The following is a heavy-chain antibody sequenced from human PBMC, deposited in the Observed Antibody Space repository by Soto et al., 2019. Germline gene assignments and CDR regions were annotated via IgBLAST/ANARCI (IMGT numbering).Heavy chain of an antibody. Sequence: PGGSLRLSCAASGFTISNYWMHWVRQVPGKGLVWVSRINSNGRSTNYADSVKGRFTISRDNATNTLHLQMDSLRAEDTAMYFCARGGAARAYYYYGLDVWGIGTTVTVPQ. D-gene: IGHD6-6*01. V-gene: IGHV3-74*01. CDR3: ARGGAARAYYYYGLDV. J-gene: IGHJ6*04. CDR1: GFTISNYW. CDR2: INSNGRST.